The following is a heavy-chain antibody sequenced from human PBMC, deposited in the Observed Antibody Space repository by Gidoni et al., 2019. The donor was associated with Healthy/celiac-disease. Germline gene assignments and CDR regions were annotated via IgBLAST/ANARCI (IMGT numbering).Heavy chain of an antibody. Sequence: EVQLVESGGGLVQPGGSLRLSCAASGFTFSRYEMNWVRQAPGKGLEGVSYISSSGSTIYYADSVKGRFTISRDNAKNSMYLQMNSLRAEDTAVYYCARALGGRFGELFIDYWGQGTLVTVSS. V-gene: IGHV3-48*03. J-gene: IGHJ4*02. CDR1: GFTFSRYE. D-gene: IGHD3-10*01. CDR2: ISSSGSTI. CDR3: ARALGGRFGELFIDY.